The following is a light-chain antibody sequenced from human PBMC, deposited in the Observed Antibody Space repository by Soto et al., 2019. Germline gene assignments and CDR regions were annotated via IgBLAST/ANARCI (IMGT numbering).Light chain of an antibody. CDR1: SSDVGGYNH. CDR2: EVS. CDR3: NSHTSSNTRV. J-gene: IGLJ1*01. Sequence: QSVLTQPASVSGSPGQSITISCTGTSSDVGGYNHVSWYQHHPGKAPKLMIYEVSNQPSGVSNRFSGSKSGNTASLTISGLQADDEADYYCNSHTSSNTRVFGTGTKV. V-gene: IGLV2-14*01.